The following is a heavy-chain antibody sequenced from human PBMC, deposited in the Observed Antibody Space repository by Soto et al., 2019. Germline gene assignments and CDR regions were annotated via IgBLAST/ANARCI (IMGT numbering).Heavy chain of an antibody. CDR3: AKSPTTGPGYCTNGVCPDDAFDI. J-gene: IGHJ3*02. CDR2: ISYDGSNK. V-gene: IGHV3-30*18. D-gene: IGHD2-8*01. Sequence: QVQLVESGGGVVQPGRSLRLSCAASGFTFSSYGMHWVRQAPGKGLEWVAVISYDGSNKYYADSVKGRFTISRDNSKNTLYLQMNSLRAEDTAVYYCAKSPTTGPGYCTNGVCPDDAFDIWGQGTMVTVSS. CDR1: GFTFSSYG.